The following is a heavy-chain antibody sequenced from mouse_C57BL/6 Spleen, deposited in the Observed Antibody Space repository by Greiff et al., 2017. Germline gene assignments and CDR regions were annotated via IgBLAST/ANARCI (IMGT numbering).Heavy chain of an antibody. D-gene: IGHD4-1*01. V-gene: IGHV1-63*01. J-gene: IGHJ3*01. Sequence: VQLVESGAELVRPGTSVKMSCKASGYTFTNYWIGWAKQRPGHGLEWIGDIYPGGGYTNYNEKFKGKSTLTADKSSSTAYMQFSSLTSEDSAIYYFARSGNWAWFAYWGQGTLVTVSA. CDR2: IYPGGGYT. CDR1: GYTFTNYW. CDR3: ARSGNWAWFAY.